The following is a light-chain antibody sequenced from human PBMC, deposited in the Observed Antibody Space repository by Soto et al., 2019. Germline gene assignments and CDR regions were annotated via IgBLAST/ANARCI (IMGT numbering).Light chain of an antibody. CDR1: QTFSSTY. J-gene: IGKJ5*01. Sequence: EIVLTQSPATLSLSPGERATLSCRASQTFSSTYLAWYQHRPGQAPRLLIYAASSRATGIPDKFSGSGSGTDFTLTISRLEPEDFAVYYCQQYGSSSITFGQGTRLEIK. CDR2: AAS. V-gene: IGKV3-20*01. CDR3: QQYGSSSIT.